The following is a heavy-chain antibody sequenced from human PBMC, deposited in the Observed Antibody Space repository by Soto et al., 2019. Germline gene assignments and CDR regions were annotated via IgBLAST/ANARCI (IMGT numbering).Heavy chain of an antibody. CDR3: AKDLGLGGGSCYGD. CDR1: GFTFSSYA. J-gene: IGHJ4*02. Sequence: EVQLLESGGGLVQPGGSLRLSCAASGFTFSSYAMGWVRQAPGKGLEWVAAISGSGENTYHPDSVKGRFTIYRDNSKNTLVLQMNSLRAEDTAVYYCAKDLGLGGGSCYGDWGQGTLVTVSS. D-gene: IGHD2-15*01. CDR2: ISGSGENT. V-gene: IGHV3-23*01.